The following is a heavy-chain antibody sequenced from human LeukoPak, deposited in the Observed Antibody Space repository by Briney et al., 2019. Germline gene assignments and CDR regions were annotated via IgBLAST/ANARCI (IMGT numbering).Heavy chain of an antibody. CDR1: GFTFSSYA. Sequence: GGSLRLSCAASGFTFSSYAMSWVRQAPGKGLEWVSAISGSSGSTYYADSVKGRFTISRDNSKNTLYLQMNSLRAEDTAVYYCAKSVGYCSGGSCYYDYWGQGTLVTVSS. D-gene: IGHD2-15*01. V-gene: IGHV3-23*01. CDR3: AKSVGYCSGGSCYYDY. J-gene: IGHJ4*02. CDR2: ISGSSGST.